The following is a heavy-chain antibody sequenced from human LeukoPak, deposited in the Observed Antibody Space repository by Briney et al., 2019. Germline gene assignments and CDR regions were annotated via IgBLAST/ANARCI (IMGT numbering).Heavy chain of an antibody. CDR2: IYSGGST. D-gene: IGHD3-10*01. CDR3: ASRAPADAFDI. CDR1: GFTVSSNY. J-gene: IGHJ3*02. Sequence: GGSLRLSCAASGFTVSSNYMSWVRQAPGKGLEWVSVIYSGGSTYYADSVKGRFTISRDNSKNTLYLQMYSLRAEDTAVYYCASRAPADAFDIWGQGTMVTVSS. V-gene: IGHV3-53*01.